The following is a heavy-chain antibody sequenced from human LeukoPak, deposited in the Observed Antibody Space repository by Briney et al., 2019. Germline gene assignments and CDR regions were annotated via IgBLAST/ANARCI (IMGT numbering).Heavy chain of an antibody. CDR3: ARWVQWLGWSLDY. CDR1: GGSIISSSYY. J-gene: IGHJ4*02. Sequence: PSETLSLTCTVSGGSIISSSYYWGWIRQPPGKGLEWIGNMYYSGSTYYNPSLRSRVTISLDTSKNQFSLQLSSVTAADTAVYYCARWVQWLGWSLDYWGQGTLVTVSS. CDR2: MYYSGST. V-gene: IGHV4-39*07. D-gene: IGHD6-19*01.